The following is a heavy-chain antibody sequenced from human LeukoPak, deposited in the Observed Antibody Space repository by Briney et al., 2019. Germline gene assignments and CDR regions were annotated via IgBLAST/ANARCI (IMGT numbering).Heavy chain of an antibody. D-gene: IGHD2-15*01. CDR3: ARHHIVCSGGSCYSGGRYYFDY. CDR2: INWNGGST. Sequence: PGGSLRLSCAASGFTFDDYGMSWVRQAPGKGLEWVSGINWNGGSTGYADSVKGRFTISRDNAKNSLYLQMNSLRAEDTALYYCARHHIVCSGGSCYSGGRYYFDYWGQGTLVTVSS. CDR1: GFTFDDYG. J-gene: IGHJ4*02. V-gene: IGHV3-20*04.